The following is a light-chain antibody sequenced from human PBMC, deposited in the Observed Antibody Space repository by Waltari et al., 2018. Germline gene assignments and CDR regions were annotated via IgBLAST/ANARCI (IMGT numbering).Light chain of an antibody. Sequence: QSVLTQPPSASGTPGQRVTISCSGSGSHIGSHPVTWYQQLPGTAPKLLIYTNNQLPSGVPDRFSGSKSGTSASLAISGLQSEDEADYYCAAWDNSLIGVVFGGGTKLTVL. CDR2: TNN. J-gene: IGLJ2*01. CDR3: AAWDNSLIGVV. CDR1: GSHIGSHP. V-gene: IGLV1-44*01.